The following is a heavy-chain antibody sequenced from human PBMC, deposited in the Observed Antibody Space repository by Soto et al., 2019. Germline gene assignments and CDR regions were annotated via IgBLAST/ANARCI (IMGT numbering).Heavy chain of an antibody. D-gene: IGHD4-4*01. Sequence: QVQLVESGGGVVQPGRSLRLSGAASGFTFSSYGMHWVRQAPGKGLEWVAIMSYDGSNKNYADSVKGRFTISRDNSKNTLYLQMNSLRAEDTAVYFCAKDLFYGNDAGDAFDIWGQGTMVTVSS. V-gene: IGHV3-30*18. CDR1: GFTFSSYG. J-gene: IGHJ3*02. CDR3: AKDLFYGNDAGDAFDI. CDR2: MSYDGSNK.